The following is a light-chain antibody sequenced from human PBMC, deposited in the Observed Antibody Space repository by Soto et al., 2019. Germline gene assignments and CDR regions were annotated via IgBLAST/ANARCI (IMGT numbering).Light chain of an antibody. CDR1: SSDVGAYNY. Sequence: QSALTQPASVSGSPGQSITISCTGTSSDVGAYNYVSWYQQHPGKAPKIIIYDVSDRPSGVSNRFSGSKSGNTASLTISGLQAEDEADYYCSSFTSSSTFVFGSGTKVTVL. CDR3: SSFTSSSTFV. V-gene: IGLV2-14*01. J-gene: IGLJ1*01. CDR2: DVS.